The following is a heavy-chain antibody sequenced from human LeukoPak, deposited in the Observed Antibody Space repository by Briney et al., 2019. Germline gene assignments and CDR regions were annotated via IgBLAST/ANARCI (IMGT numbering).Heavy chain of an antibody. CDR1: GYTFTSYY. V-gene: IGHV1-8*03. J-gene: IGHJ5*02. CDR3: ARALGPAGYRWWFDP. Sequence: ASVKVSCKASGYTFTSYYMHWVRQATGQGLEWMGWMNPNSGNTGYAQKFQGRVTITRNPSISTAYMEMSSLRYEDTAVYYCARALGPAGYRWWFDPWGQGTLVTVSS. D-gene: IGHD2-2*01. CDR2: MNPNSGNT.